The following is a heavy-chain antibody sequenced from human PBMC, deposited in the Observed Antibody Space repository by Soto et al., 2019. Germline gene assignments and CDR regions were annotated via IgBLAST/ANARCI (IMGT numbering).Heavy chain of an antibody. Sequence: QVQLVQSGAEVKKPGSSVKVSCKASGGTFSSYTISWVRQAPGQGLEWMGRIIPILGIANYAQKFQGRVTSTADKSTSTAYMELSSLRSEDTAVYYCAVDGSGVHFDYWGQGTLVTVSS. D-gene: IGHD3-10*01. V-gene: IGHV1-69*02. J-gene: IGHJ4*02. CDR2: IIPILGIA. CDR1: GGTFSSYT. CDR3: AVDGSGVHFDY.